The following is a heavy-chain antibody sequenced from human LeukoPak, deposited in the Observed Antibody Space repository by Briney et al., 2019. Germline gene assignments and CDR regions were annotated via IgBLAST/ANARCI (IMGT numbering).Heavy chain of an antibody. J-gene: IGHJ3*02. D-gene: IGHD5-18*01. V-gene: IGHV3-21*01. CDR1: GFTFSSYS. CDR3: ARDQDTAHAFDI. Sequence: GGSLRLSCAASGFTFSSYSMNWVRQAPGKGLEWVSSISSSSSYIYYADSVEGRFTISRDNAKNSLYLQMNSLRAEDTAVYYCARDQDTAHAFDIWGQGTMVTVSS. CDR2: ISSSSSYI.